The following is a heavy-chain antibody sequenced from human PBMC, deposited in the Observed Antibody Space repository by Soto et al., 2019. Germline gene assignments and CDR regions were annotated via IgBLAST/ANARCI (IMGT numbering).Heavy chain of an antibody. Sequence: QVQLQESGPGLVKPSETLSLTCTVSGGSISSYYWSCIRQPPGKGLEWIGYIYYSGSNNYNHSLKSRVTISVDTSKNQFYLKLSSVTAADTAVYYCAIFNWYFDIWGRGTLVTVSS. CDR1: GGSISSYY. CDR2: IYYSGSN. J-gene: IGHJ2*01. D-gene: IGHD3-9*01. V-gene: IGHV4-59*08. CDR3: AIFNWYFDI.